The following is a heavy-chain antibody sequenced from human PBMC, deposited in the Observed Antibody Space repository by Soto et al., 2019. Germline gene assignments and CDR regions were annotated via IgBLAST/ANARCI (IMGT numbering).Heavy chain of an antibody. D-gene: IGHD3-22*01. V-gene: IGHV1-69*01. Sequence: QVQLVQSGAEVKKPGSSVKVSCKASGGTFSSYAISWVRQAPGQGLEWMGGFIPIFGTANYAQKFQGRVTITADESTSTAYMELSSLRSEDTAVYYCARDYYDSSGKLYYYYYGMDVWGQGTTVTVSS. CDR3: ARDYYDSSGKLYYYYYGMDV. CDR1: GGTFSSYA. CDR2: FIPIFGTA. J-gene: IGHJ6*02.